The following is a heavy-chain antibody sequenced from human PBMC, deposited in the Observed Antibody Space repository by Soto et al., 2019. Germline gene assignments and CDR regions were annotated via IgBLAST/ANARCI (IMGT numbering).Heavy chain of an antibody. CDR2: IWYDGSNK. Sequence: SGGSLRLSCAASGFTFSGYGMHWVRQAPGKGLEWVAVIWYDGSNKYYADSVKGRFTISRDNSKNTLYLQMNSLRAEDTAVYYCARSSTDFWSGYYIGRYYYYYGMDVWGQGTTVTVSS. J-gene: IGHJ6*02. D-gene: IGHD3-3*01. CDR1: GFTFSGYG. CDR3: ARSSTDFWSGYYIGRYYYYYGMDV. V-gene: IGHV3-33*01.